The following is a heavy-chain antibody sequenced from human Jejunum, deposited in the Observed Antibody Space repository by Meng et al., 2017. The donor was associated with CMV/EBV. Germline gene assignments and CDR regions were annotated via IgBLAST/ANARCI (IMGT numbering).Heavy chain of an antibody. J-gene: IGHJ5*02. V-gene: IGHV2-5*02. CDR2: IYWDDDS. CDR1: GFSLTPNGGR. D-gene: IGHD6-19*01. CDR3: AYRRGGGSGWNWFGP. Sequence: LTQSVPPWVKPTLPTPVPCYLPGFSLTPNGGRVGWIPRPPGKALEWLALIYWDDDSHYSPSLKNRLTIIKDTSKNRVVLIMTDMDPVDTATYYCAYRRGGGSGWNWFGPWGQGTLVTVSS.